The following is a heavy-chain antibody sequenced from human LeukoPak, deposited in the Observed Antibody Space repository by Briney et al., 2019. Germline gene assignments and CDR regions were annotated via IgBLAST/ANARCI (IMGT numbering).Heavy chain of an antibody. V-gene: IGHV4-39*07. CDR3: AREEVAAPSDY. CDR2: IYYSGST. J-gene: IGHJ4*02. D-gene: IGHD5-12*01. CDR1: GGSISSSSYY. Sequence: SETLSLTCTVSGGSISSSSYYWGWIRQPPGKGLEWIGSIYYSGSTHYNPSLKSRVTISVDTSKNQFSLKLSSVTAADTAVYYCAREEVAAPSDYWGQGTLVTVSS.